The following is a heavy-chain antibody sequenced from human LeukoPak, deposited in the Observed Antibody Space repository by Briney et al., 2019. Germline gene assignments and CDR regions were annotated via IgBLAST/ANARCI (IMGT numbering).Heavy chain of an antibody. CDR3: ARGEPTGSGSFDY. CDR2: MYYSGST. J-gene: IGHJ4*02. Sequence: SETLSLTCTVSGGSISSSSYYWGWIRQPPGKGLEWVGSMYYSGSTYYNPSLKSRVTISVDTSKNQFSLKLSSVTAADTAVYYCARGEPTGSGSFDYWGQGTLVTVSS. CDR1: GGSISSSSYY. V-gene: IGHV4-39*07. D-gene: IGHD3-10*01.